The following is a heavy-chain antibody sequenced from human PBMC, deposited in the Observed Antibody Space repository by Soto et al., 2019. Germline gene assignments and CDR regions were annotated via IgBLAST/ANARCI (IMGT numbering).Heavy chain of an antibody. J-gene: IGHJ4*02. D-gene: IGHD6-19*01. CDR2: INPSGGST. CDR1: GYTFTSYY. Sequence: QVQLVQSGAEVKKPGASVKVSCKASGYTFTSYYMHWVRQAPGQGLEWMGIINPSGGSTSYAQKFQGRVTMTRDTSTSTVYMERSSLRSEDTAVYYCARDWNKPGIAVAGYYFDYWGQGTLVTVSS. V-gene: IGHV1-46*01. CDR3: ARDWNKPGIAVAGYYFDY.